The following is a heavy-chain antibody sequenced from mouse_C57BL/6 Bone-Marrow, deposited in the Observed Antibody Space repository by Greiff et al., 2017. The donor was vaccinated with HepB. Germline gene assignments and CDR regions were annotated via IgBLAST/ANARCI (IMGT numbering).Heavy chain of an antibody. Sequence: EVKVVESGGGLVKPGGSLKLSCAASGFTFSSYAMSWVRQTPEKRLEWVATISDGGSYTYYPDNVKGRFTISRDNAKNNLYLQMSHLKSEDTAMYYCARDYYGSSYSYWYFDVWGTGTTVTVSS. CDR1: GFTFSSYA. V-gene: IGHV5-4*03. D-gene: IGHD1-1*01. J-gene: IGHJ1*03. CDR2: ISDGGSYT. CDR3: ARDYYGSSYSYWYFDV.